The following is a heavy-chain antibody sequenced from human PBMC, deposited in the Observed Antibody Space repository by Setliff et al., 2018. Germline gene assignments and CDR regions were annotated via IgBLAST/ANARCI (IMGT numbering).Heavy chain of an antibody. Sequence: SETLSLTCNVSGDSITSTSHFWAWIRQSPGKGLEWIADIYYTGSTNYNPSLKSRVTLSIDTSKNQFSLRLMSVTTTDTAVYYCARLSGYYFDYWGQGTLVTVSS. CDR3: ARLSGYYFDY. D-gene: IGHD3-22*01. CDR1: GDSITSTSHF. CDR2: IYYTGST. V-gene: IGHV4-39*01. J-gene: IGHJ4*02.